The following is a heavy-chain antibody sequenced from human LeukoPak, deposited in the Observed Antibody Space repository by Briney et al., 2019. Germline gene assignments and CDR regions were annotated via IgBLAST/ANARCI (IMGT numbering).Heavy chain of an antibody. CDR3: ASNSYQLLYCY. CDR1: GGTFSSYA. J-gene: IGHJ4*02. Sequence: ASVKVSCKASGGTFSSYAISWVRQAPGQGLEWTGGIIPIFGTANYAQKFQGRVTITADESTSTAYMELSSLRSEDTAVYYCASNSYQLLYCYWGQGTLVTVSS. D-gene: IGHD2-2*02. CDR2: IIPIFGTA. V-gene: IGHV1-69*01.